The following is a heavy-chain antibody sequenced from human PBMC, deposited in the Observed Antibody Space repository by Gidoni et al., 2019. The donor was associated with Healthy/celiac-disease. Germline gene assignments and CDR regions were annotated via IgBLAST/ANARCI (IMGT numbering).Heavy chain of an antibody. CDR3: ARDRIIRQDQNYYYYYMDV. V-gene: IGHV7-4-1*01. D-gene: IGHD3-10*01. CDR1: GYTFTSYA. Sequence: QLQLVQSGSEFQTPGASVKVSCKASGYTFTSYALNWVRQAPGQGLEWMGWINTTTENHTYAQGCTGRFVFSLDTSVSPAYLQICSLKAEDTAVYYCARDRIIRQDQNYYYYYMDVWGKVTTVTVSS. J-gene: IGHJ6*03. CDR2: INTTTENH.